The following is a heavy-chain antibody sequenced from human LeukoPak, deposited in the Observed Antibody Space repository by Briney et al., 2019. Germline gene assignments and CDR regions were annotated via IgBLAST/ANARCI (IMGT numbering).Heavy chain of an antibody. CDR2: IYYSGST. CDR3: AGDYLNAFDI. V-gene: IGHV4-59*01. Sequence: SETLSLTCTVSGGSISSYYWSWIRQPPGKGLEWIGYIYYSGSTNYNPSLKSRVTISVDTSKNQFSLKLSSVTAADTAVYYCAGDYLNAFDIWGQGTMVTVSS. J-gene: IGHJ3*02. CDR1: GGSISSYY.